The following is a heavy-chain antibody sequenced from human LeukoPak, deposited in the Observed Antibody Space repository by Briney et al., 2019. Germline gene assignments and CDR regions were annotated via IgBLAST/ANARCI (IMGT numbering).Heavy chain of an antibody. Sequence: SETLSLTCAVSGGSISRYYWSWIRQPPGKGLEWIGYIYYSGSTNYSPSLKSRVAISVDTSKNQFSLKLISVTAADTAVYYCARAYYYDSSAAIDYWGQGILVTVSS. CDR1: GGSISRYY. J-gene: IGHJ4*02. D-gene: IGHD3-22*01. CDR2: IYYSGST. CDR3: ARAYYYDSSAAIDY. V-gene: IGHV4-59*12.